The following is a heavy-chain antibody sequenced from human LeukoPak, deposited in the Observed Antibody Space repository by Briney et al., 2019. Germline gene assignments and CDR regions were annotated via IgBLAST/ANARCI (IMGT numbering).Heavy chain of an antibody. CDR1: GGTFSIYA. CDR3: ARESSGWYRYYFDY. CDR2: IIPIFGTA. J-gene: IGHJ4*02. V-gene: IGHV1-69*05. Sequence: SVKLSCKASGGTFSIYAISWVRDAPGQGLELMGGIIPIFGTANYAQKFQGRVTITTDESTSTAYMELSSLRSEDTAVYYCARESSGWYRYYFDYWGQGTLVTVSS. D-gene: IGHD6-19*01.